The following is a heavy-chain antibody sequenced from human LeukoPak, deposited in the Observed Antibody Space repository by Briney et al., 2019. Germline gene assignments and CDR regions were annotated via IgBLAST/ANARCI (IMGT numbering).Heavy chain of an antibody. CDR2: IYYSGST. CDR3: ARDFGPGSGWFDP. CDR1: GGSISSYY. J-gene: IGHJ5*02. V-gene: IGHV4-59*01. Sequence: SETLSLTCTVSGGSISSYYWSWIRQPPGKGLEWIGYIYYSGSTNYNPSLKSRVTISVDTSKNQSSLKLSSVTAADTAVYYCARDFGPGSGWFDPWGQGTLVTVSS. D-gene: IGHD3-10*01.